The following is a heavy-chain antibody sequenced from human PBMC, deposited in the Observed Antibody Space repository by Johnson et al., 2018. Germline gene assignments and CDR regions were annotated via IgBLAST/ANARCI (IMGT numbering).Heavy chain of an antibody. CDR1: GGSFSGYY. Sequence: QVQLQQWGAGLLKPSETLSLICTVYGGSFSGYYWSWIRQPPGKGLEWIGEINHSGNTNYNPSLKSRVTISVDTSKNSLYLQMNSLRAEDTAVYYCAVRGPASNDAFDIWGQGTMVTVSS. D-gene: IGHD3-10*01. CDR3: AVRGPASNDAFDI. V-gene: IGHV4-34*01. CDR2: INHSGNT. J-gene: IGHJ3*02.